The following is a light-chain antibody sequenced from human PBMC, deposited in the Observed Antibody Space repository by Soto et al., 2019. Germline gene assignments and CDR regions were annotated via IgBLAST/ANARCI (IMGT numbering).Light chain of an antibody. CDR3: MQASQLRT. Sequence: IVLTQTPLSSPVTLRQPASFSCRSSESLRHKDGNTYLSWLHQRPGQPPRLLIYQISERLSGVPDRFSGSGAGTNFTLKISRVEAEDIGIFYCMQASQLRTFGQGTRVDIK. CDR1: ESLRHKDGNTY. V-gene: IGKV2-24*01. J-gene: IGKJ1*01. CDR2: QIS.